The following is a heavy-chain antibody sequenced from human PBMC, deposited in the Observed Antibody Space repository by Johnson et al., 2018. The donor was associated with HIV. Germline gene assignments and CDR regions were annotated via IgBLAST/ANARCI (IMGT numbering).Heavy chain of an antibody. CDR1: GFTFSRNA. J-gene: IGHJ3*01. Sequence: QVQLMESGGGVVQPGGSLGLSCTASGFTFSRNAMHWVRQPPGKGLEWVAVISFHANEKHYGDSVRGRFTISRDNSKNTLSLQMNSLTTEDTAMYYCARGSLTDDSFAEWGQGTMVTVSS. CDR2: ISFHANEK. CDR3: ARGSLTDDSFAE. D-gene: IGHD2-8*01. V-gene: IGHV3-30*04.